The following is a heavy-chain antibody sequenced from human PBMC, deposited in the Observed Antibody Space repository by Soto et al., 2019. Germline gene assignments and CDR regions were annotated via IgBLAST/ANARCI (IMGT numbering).Heavy chain of an antibody. V-gene: IGHV2-5*01. Sequence: QITLKESGPTLVRPTQTLTLTCTFSGFSLSTSGLGVGWIRQPPGKALEWLALIYCNDDKRYSPSLKARLTITKYTSKSQVVLTMTNMDPVDTATYYCAHRPSGWYLFDYWGQGTLVTVSS. CDR3: AHRPSGWYLFDY. CDR2: IYCNDDK. J-gene: IGHJ4*02. CDR1: GFSLSTSGLG. D-gene: IGHD6-19*01.